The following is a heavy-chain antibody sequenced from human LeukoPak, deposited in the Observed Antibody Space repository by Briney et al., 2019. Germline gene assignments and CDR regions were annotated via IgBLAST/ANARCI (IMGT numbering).Heavy chain of an antibody. D-gene: IGHD6-13*01. J-gene: IGHJ6*02. CDR3: ARVSGAIAAAGSSYYYGMDV. V-gene: IGHV1-18*01. Sequence: GAPVKLTCMASGYTFTSYGMSWVRQAPGQGLEWMGGISDYEGDTYYAQKLKGRVTITTDTSTSRAYMELKSLRSDDTAVYYCARVSGAIAAAGSSYYYGMDVWGQGTTLPVSS. CDR2: ISDYEGDT. CDR1: GYTFTSYG.